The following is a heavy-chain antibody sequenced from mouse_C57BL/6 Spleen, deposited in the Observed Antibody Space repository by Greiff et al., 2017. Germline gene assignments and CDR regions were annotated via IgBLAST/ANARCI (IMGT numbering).Heavy chain of an antibody. J-gene: IGHJ2*01. CDR1: GFNIKDDY. D-gene: IGHD1-1*01. CDR2: IDPENGDT. CDR3: TTISLITTDFDY. V-gene: IGHV14-4*01. Sequence: EVMLVESGAELVRPGASVKLSCTASGFNIKDDYMHWVKQRPEQGLEWIGWIDPENGDTEYASKFQGKATITADTSSNTAYLQLSSLTSEDTAVYYCTTISLITTDFDYWGQGTTLTVSS.